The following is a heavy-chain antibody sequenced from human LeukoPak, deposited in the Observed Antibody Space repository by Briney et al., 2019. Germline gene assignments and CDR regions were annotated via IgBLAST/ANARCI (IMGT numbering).Heavy chain of an antibody. CDR1: CGSMSSGSYY. V-gene: IGHV4-61*02. CDR2: VYTSGST. CDR3: ARVRIAVAGNYYYYYGMGV. Sequence: PSQTLSLTCTVSCGSMSSGSYYWSWIRQPAGKGLEWIGRVYTSGSTNYNPSLKSRVTISVDTSKNQFSLKLSSVTAADTAVYYCARVRIAVAGNYYYYYGMGVWGQGTTVTVSS. J-gene: IGHJ6*02. D-gene: IGHD6-19*01.